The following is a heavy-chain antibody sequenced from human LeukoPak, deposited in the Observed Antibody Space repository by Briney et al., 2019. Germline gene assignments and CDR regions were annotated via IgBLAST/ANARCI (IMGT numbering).Heavy chain of an antibody. D-gene: IGHD3-10*01. J-gene: IGHJ6*02. CDR1: GVSFSGYY. Sequence: SETRSLTCAVYGVSFSGYYWTWIRQPPGKGLEWIGEINNSGSTNHNPALQNRGPKSVDTSKNQFPLKLSSVAAADTAVYYCASSRLLWFGELPNRYYYYYGMDVWGQGTTVTVSS. CDR2: INNSGST. CDR3: ASSRLLWFGELPNRYYYYYGMDV. V-gene: IGHV4-34*01.